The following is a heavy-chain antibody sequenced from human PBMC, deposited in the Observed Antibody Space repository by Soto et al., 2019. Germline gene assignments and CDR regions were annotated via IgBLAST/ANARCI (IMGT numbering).Heavy chain of an antibody. CDR1: GYTFTSYA. CDR3: ARDMDILTGYSNFDY. V-gene: IGHV1-18*01. J-gene: IGHJ4*02. D-gene: IGHD3-9*01. Sequence: ASVKVSCKASGYTFTSYAMNWVRQAPGQGLEWMGWISAYNGNTNYAQKLQGRVTMTTDTSTSTAYMELRSLRSDDTAVYYCARDMDILTGYSNFDYWGQGTLVTVSS. CDR2: ISAYNGNT.